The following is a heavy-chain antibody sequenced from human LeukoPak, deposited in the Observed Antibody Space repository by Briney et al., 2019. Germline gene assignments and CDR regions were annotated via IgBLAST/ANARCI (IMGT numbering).Heavy chain of an antibody. CDR3: ARGSRDYYGSGTYYGY. V-gene: IGHV3-66*01. Sequence: GGSLRLSCAASGFTVCSNYMSWVRQAPGKGLEWVSVIYSGGSTYYADSVKGRFTISRDNSKNTLYLQMNSLRAEDTAVYYCARGSRDYYGSGTYYGYWGQGTLVTVSS. CDR1: GFTVCSNY. D-gene: IGHD3-10*01. CDR2: IYSGGST. J-gene: IGHJ4*02.